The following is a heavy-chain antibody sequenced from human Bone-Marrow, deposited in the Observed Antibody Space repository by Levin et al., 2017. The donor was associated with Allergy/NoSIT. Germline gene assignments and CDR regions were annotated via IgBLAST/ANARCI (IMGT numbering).Heavy chain of an antibody. J-gene: IGHJ4*02. V-gene: IGHV3-30-3*01. Sequence: GESLKISCAASGFTFSSYAMHWVRQAPGKGLEWVAVISYDGSNKYYADSVKGRFTISRDNSKNTLYLQMNSLRAEDTAVYYCAGDATFRAGKLPLDYWGQGTLVTAS. CDR1: GFTFSSYA. CDR2: ISYDGSNK. CDR3: AGDATFRAGKLPLDY. D-gene: IGHD2-15*01.